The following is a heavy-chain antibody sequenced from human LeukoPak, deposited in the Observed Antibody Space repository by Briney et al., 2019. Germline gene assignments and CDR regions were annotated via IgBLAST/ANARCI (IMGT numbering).Heavy chain of an antibody. D-gene: IGHD6-13*01. Sequence: KPSETLSLTCTVSGGSITSYYWSWIRQPPGKGLEWIGYINYSGTTNYNPSLMSRVTISVDTSKNQFSLKLSSVTAADTAVYYCARDSKSSSSAFDIWGQGTMVTVSS. CDR3: ARDSKSSSSAFDI. J-gene: IGHJ3*02. CDR2: INYSGTT. CDR1: GGSITSYY. V-gene: IGHV4-59*01.